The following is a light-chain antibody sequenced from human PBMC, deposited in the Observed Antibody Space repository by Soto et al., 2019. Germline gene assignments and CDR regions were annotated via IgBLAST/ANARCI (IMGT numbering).Light chain of an antibody. CDR1: QTISSW. Sequence: TKSAAALSGKVEDRVTITSRASQTISSWWAWYQQKPGKAPKLLIYKASTLKSGVPSRFSGSGSGTEFTLTISSLQPDDFATYYCQHYNSYSEAFGQGTK. J-gene: IGKJ1*01. V-gene: IGKV1-5*03. CDR3: QHYNSYSEA. CDR2: KAS.